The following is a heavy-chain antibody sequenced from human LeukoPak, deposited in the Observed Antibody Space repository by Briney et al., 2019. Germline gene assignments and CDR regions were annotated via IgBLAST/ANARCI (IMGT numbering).Heavy chain of an antibody. Sequence: SVKVSCKTSGYIFAHNGISWVRQAPGQGLEWMGGIIPIFGTANYAQKFQGRVTITADESTSTAYMELSSLRSEDTAVYYCARDPGGYSYGLRFDPWGQGTLVTVSS. CDR1: GYIFAHNG. V-gene: IGHV1-69*13. J-gene: IGHJ5*02. CDR3: ARDPGGYSYGLRFDP. CDR2: IIPIFGTA. D-gene: IGHD5-18*01.